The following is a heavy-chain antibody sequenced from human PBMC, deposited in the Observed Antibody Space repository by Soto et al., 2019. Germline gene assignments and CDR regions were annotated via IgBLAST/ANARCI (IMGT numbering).Heavy chain of an antibody. CDR2: MNPNSGNT. V-gene: IGHV1-8*01. D-gene: IGHD3-10*01. CDR1: GYTFTSYD. CDR3: ARGLYYYGSGTHDAFDI. J-gene: IGHJ3*02. Sequence: QVQLVQSGAEVKKPGASVKVSCKASGYTFTSYDINWVRQATGQGLEWMGWMNPNSGNTGYAQKFQGRVTMTRNTSISTAYMELSSLRSEDTAVYYGARGLYYYGSGTHDAFDIWGQGTMVTVSS.